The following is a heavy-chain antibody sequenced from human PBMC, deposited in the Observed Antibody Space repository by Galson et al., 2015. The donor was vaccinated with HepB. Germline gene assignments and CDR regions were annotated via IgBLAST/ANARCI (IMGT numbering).Heavy chain of an antibody. V-gene: IGHV3-7*03. CDR2: IEEDGNTK. CDR1: GFTFSSYW. CDR3: ANFYHSSGWYAFDM. D-gene: IGHD3-22*01. J-gene: IGHJ3*02. Sequence: SLRLSCAASGFTFSSYWMTWVRQAPGKGLEWVANIEEDGNTKNYVDSVKGLFTISRDNAKNSLYLQMNSLTAEDTAMYYCANFYHSSGWYAFDMWGQGTMVTVSS.